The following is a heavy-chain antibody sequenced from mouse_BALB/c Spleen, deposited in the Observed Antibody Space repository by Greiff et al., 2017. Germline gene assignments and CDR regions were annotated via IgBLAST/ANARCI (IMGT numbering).Heavy chain of an antibody. J-gene: IGHJ1*01. Sequence: VKLMESGPGLVAPSQSLSITCTVSGFSLTSYGVHWVRQPPGKGLEWLGVIWAGGSTNYNSALMSRLSISKDNSKSQVFLKMNSLQTDDTAMYYCARDRGNGNWYFDVWGAGTTVTVSS. D-gene: IGHD2-1*01. V-gene: IGHV2-9*02. CDR2: IWAGGST. CDR3: ARDRGNGNWYFDV. CDR1: GFSLTSYG.